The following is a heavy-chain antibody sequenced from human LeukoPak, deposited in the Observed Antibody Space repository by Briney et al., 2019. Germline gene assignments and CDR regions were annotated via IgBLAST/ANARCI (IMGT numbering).Heavy chain of an antibody. V-gene: IGHV3-23*01. CDR2: VSTNGDVT. CDR3: AKLSLSGRSQSADY. D-gene: IGHD3-10*01. J-gene: IGHJ4*02. CDR1: ELTFNGHS. Sequence: PGGSRNLSLVPPELTFNGHSISWFRQAPGMGLNWVSVVSTNGDVTFYADSVKGRFTISRDNSKNTLFLQMNSLRAEDTAVYYCAKLSLSGRSQSADYWGQGTLVTVSS.